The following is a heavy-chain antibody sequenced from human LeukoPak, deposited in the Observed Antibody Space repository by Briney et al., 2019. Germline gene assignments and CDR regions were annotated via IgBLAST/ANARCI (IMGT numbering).Heavy chain of an antibody. CDR1: GFTFSNAW. CDR3: TTVGKNQWLVFDY. V-gene: IGHV3-15*01. D-gene: IGHD6-19*01. J-gene: IGHJ4*02. CDR2: IKSKTDGGTT. Sequence: PGGSLRLSCAASGFTFSNAWMSRVRQAPGKGLEWVGRIKSKTDGGTTDYAAPVKGRFTISRDDSKNTLYLQMNSLKTEDTAVYYCTTVGKNQWLVFDYWGQGTLVTVSS.